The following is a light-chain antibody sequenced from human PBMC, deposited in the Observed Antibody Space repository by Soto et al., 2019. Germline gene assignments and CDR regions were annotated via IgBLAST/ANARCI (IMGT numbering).Light chain of an antibody. CDR2: GVS. V-gene: IGKV3D-15*01. Sequence: EIVMTQSPATLSLSPGDTATLSCRASQSVDTNLAWYVQKPGQAPRRLMYGVSTWVTGVTSRFSGSGSGTEFTLTISSLQSEDFAIYDFHQYKSWPITFGQGTRLEIK. CDR1: QSVDTN. J-gene: IGKJ5*01. CDR3: HQYKSWPIT.